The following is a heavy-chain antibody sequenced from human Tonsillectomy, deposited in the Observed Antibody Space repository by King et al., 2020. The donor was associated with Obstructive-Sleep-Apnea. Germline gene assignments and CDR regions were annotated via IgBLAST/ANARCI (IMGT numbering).Heavy chain of an antibody. J-gene: IGHJ5*02. Sequence: QLQESGPGLVKPSQTLSLTCAVSGGSISSGGYSWSWIRQPPGKGLEWIGYFSYSGSTYYNPSLKSRLTISVDTSKSQFSLNLSSLTAADTAVYYCARGPDYYGSSGYYYVVWFDPWGQGTLVTVSS. CDR2: FSYSGST. V-gene: IGHV4-30-4*07. D-gene: IGHD3-22*01. CDR1: GGSISSGGYS. CDR3: ARGPDYYGSSGYYYVVWFDP.